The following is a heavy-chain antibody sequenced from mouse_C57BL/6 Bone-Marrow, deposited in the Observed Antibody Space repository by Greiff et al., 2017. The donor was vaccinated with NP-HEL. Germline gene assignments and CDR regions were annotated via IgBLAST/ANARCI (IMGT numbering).Heavy chain of an antibody. Sequence: VQLKESGPELVKPGASVKISCKASGYSFTGYYMNWVKQSPEKSLEWIGEINPSTGGTTYNQQLKAKPTLTVAKSSSQAYMQLKSLTSEDSAVYYCARSELRPMDYWGQGTSVTVSS. V-gene: IGHV1-42*01. CDR3: ARSELRPMDY. CDR1: GYSFTGYY. J-gene: IGHJ4*01. CDR2: INPSTGGT. D-gene: IGHD1-1*01.